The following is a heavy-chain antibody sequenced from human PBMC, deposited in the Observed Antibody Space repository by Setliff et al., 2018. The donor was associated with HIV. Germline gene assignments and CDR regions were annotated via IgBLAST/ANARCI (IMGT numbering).Heavy chain of an antibody. CDR3: ARRLPIAWADYGPAGYFDP. J-gene: IGHJ5*02. D-gene: IGHD4-17*01. V-gene: IGHV4-39*01. CDR1: GGSISSSSYY. CDR2: IYYSGST. Sequence: SETLSLTCTVSGGSISSSSYYWGWIRQPPGKGLEWIGSIYYSGSTYYNPSLKSRVTISVDTSRNQFSLKLRSVTAADTALYYCARRLPIAWADYGPAGYFDPWGQGTLVTVS.